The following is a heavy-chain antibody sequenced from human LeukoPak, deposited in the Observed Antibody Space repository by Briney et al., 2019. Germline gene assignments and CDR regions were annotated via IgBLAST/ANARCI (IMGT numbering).Heavy chain of an antibody. Sequence: GGSLRLSCAAFGFTFSSYGMHWVRQVPGKGLEWVAFIRYDESNQYYADSVKGRFTISRDNSKNTLYLQMNSLRPEDTAVYYCAKDIAVAGTMMSCGDYWGQGTLVTVSS. D-gene: IGHD6-19*01. V-gene: IGHV3-30*02. CDR3: AKDIAVAGTMMSCGDY. CDR1: GFTFSSYG. J-gene: IGHJ4*02. CDR2: IRYDESNQ.